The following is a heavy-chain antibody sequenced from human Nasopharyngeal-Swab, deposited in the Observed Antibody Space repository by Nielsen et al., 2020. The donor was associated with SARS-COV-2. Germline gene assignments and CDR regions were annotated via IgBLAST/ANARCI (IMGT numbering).Heavy chain of an antibody. J-gene: IGHJ6*02. Sequence: SETLSLTCTVSGGSISDYYWSWIRQPPGKGLEWVGYIYYSGTTNYNPSLESRVTISIDMSKNQFSLKLSSVTAADTAVYYCARVDSSGYYYVWYYGMDVWGQGTTVTVSS. CDR3: ARVDSSGYYYVWYYGMDV. D-gene: IGHD3-22*01. CDR1: GGSISDYY. CDR2: IYYSGTT. V-gene: IGHV4-59*12.